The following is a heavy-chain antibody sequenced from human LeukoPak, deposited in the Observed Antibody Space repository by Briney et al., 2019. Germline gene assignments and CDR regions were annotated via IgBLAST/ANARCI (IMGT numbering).Heavy chain of an antibody. CDR1: GGSFSGYY. V-gene: IGHV4-34*01. Sequence: PSETLSLTCAVYGGSFSGYYWSWIRQPPGKGLEWIGEINHSGSTSYNPSLKSRVTISVDTSKNQFSLKLSSVTAADTAVYYCARLARVGYCSGGSCRYFQHWGQGTLVTVSS. CDR3: ARLARVGYCSGGSCRYFQH. CDR2: INHSGST. J-gene: IGHJ1*01. D-gene: IGHD2-15*01.